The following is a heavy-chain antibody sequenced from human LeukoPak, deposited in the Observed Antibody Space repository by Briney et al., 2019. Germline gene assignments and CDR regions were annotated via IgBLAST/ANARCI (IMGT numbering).Heavy chain of an antibody. V-gene: IGHV3-64*01. D-gene: IGHD2-15*01. J-gene: IGHJ4*02. Sequence: PGGSLRLSCAASGFTFSSYAMHWVRQAPGKGLEYVSAISSNGGSTYYANSVKGRFTISRDNSKNTLYLQMGSLRAEDMAVYYCARAVVVVAAPFDYWGQGTLVTVSS. CDR2: ISSNGGST. CDR1: GFTFSSYA. CDR3: ARAVVVVAAPFDY.